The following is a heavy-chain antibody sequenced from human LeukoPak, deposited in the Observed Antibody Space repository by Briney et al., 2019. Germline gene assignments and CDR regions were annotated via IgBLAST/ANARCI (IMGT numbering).Heavy chain of an antibody. CDR2: IYSGGST. CDR3: ARYGNGYYFDY. CDR1: GFTVSSNY. D-gene: IGHD4-11*01. J-gene: IGHJ4*02. Sequence: GGSLRLSCAASGFTVSSNYMSWVRQAPGKGLEWVSVIYSGGSTYYADSVKGRFTISRDNSKNTLYLQMNSLRAEDAAVYYCARYGNGYYFDYWGQGTLVTVSS. V-gene: IGHV3-53*01.